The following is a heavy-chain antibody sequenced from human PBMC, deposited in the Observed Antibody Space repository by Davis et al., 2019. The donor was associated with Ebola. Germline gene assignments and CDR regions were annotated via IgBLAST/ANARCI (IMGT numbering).Heavy chain of an antibody. V-gene: IGHV3-53*05. CDR3: VKDSITIFGVVTYYYYYMDV. CDR1: GFTVSSNY. J-gene: IGHJ6*03. D-gene: IGHD3-3*01. Sequence: GGSLRLSCAASGFTVSSNYMSWVRQAPGKGLEWVSVIYSGGSTYYADSVKGRFTISRDNSKNTLYLQMSSLRAEDTAVYYCVKDSITIFGVVTYYYYYMDVWGKGTTVTVSS. CDR2: IYSGGST.